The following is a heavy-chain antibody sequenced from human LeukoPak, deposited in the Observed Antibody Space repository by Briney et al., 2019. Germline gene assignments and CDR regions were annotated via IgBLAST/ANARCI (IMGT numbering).Heavy chain of an antibody. CDR1: GGSISSGDYF. J-gene: IGHJ4*02. Sequence: NSSETLSLTCTVSGGSISSGDYFWSWIRQPPGKGLEWIGYVYYNGITNYNPSLKSRVSISLDTSKNQFSLRLNSVTAAETAVYYCASQLGGTTFHWGQGTLVTVSS. CDR2: VYYNGIT. D-gene: IGHD1/OR15-1a*01. CDR3: ASQLGGTTFH. V-gene: IGHV4-61*08.